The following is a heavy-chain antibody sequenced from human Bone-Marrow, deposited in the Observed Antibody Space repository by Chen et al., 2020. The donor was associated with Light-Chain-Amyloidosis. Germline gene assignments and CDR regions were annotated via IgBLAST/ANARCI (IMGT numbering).Heavy chain of an antibody. CDR3: AKDRCTSISCSDFDY. V-gene: IGHV3-23*04. D-gene: IGHD2-2*01. Sequence: VQLVESGGGLVQPGGSLRLSCVGSGFTFSNYAMTWVRQAPGKGLEWVAVARGGDGPTYYADSVRSRLTIYRDNTKNTLYLQMNSLRAEDTAVYYCAKDRCTSISCSDFDYWGQGTLVTVSS. CDR1: GFTFSNYA. J-gene: IGHJ4*02. CDR2: ARGGDGPT.